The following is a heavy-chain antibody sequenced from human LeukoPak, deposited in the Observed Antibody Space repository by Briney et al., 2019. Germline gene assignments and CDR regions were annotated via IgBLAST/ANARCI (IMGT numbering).Heavy chain of an antibody. Sequence: GGSLRLSCAASGFTFSDYYMSWIRQAPGKGREWVSYISSSSSYTNYADPVKGRFTISRDNAKNSLYLQMNSLRAEDTAVYYCATPDVAYSRGRPLDYWGQGTLVTVSS. CDR1: GFTFSDYY. CDR3: ATPDVAYSRGRPLDY. D-gene: IGHD6-19*01. V-gene: IGHV3-11*06. J-gene: IGHJ4*02. CDR2: ISSSSSYT.